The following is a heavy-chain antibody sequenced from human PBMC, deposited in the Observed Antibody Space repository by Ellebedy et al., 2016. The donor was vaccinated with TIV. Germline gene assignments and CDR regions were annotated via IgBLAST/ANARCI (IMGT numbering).Heavy chain of an antibody. CDR2: ISGSAVST. CDR1: GFSFSDYG. J-gene: IGHJ4*02. CDR3: AKDRIFGDGYWVFDF. D-gene: IGHD5-18*01. Sequence: PGGSLRLSCVASGFSFSDYGMHWVRQAPGKGLEWVSGISGSAVSTAYADSVKGRFTISRDNSKSTVDLQMNSLRADDTAIYYCAKDRIFGDGYWVFDFWGQGTVVTVST. V-gene: IGHV3-23*01.